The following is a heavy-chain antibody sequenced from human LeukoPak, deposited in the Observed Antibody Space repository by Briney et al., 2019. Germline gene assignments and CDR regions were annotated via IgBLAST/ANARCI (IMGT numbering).Heavy chain of an antibody. V-gene: IGHV3-33*01. CDR3: ARELIVGATTLYYYGMDV. CDR2: IWYDGSNK. J-gene: IGHJ6*02. CDR1: GFTFSSYG. Sequence: GGSLRLSCAASGFTFSSYGMHWVRQAPGKGLEWVAVIWYDGSNKYYADSVKGRFTISRDNSKNTLYLQMNSLRAEDTAVYYCARELIVGATTLYYYGMDVWGQGTTVTVSS. D-gene: IGHD1-26*01.